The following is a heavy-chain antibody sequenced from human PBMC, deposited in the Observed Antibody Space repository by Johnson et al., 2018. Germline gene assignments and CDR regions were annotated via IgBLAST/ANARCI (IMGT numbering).Heavy chain of an antibody. V-gene: IGHV3-11*01. CDR1: GFSFSAYY. J-gene: IGHJ6*03. CDR3: ARSYAHNCYYYYMDV. D-gene: IGHD2-2*01. Sequence: VQLVESGGGLVQPGRSLRLSCAASGFSFSAYYMSWIRQAPGKGLEWVSGISGSGGSTYYADSVKGRITISRDNAKNALYLQMNSLRAEDTAVYYCARSYAHNCYYYYMDVWGKGTTVNVSS. CDR2: ISGSGGST.